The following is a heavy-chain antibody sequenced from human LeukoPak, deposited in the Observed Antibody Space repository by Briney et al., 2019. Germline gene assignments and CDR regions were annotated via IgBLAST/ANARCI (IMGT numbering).Heavy chain of an antibody. CDR3: ARDNSVRDEAWWFNP. J-gene: IGHJ5*02. V-gene: IGHV1-46*01. Sequence: ASVKVSCKAFGYTFTSNYMHWVRQAPGQGPEWMGVISPSGGSTTYAQKFQGRVTLTRDMSTSTDYLELSSLRSDETAVYYCARDNSVRDEAWWFNPWGQGTLVTVSS. D-gene: IGHD5-24*01. CDR2: ISPSGGST. CDR1: GYTFTSNY.